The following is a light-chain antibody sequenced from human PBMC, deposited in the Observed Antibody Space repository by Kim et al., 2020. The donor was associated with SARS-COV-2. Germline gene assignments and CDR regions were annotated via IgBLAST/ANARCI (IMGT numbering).Light chain of an antibody. V-gene: IGKV1-17*03. CDR3: LQHNVYPLT. Sequence: ASVGDRVTITCRTSQAISNYLAWFQQKPGKGPKRLIYAASSLQSGVPSRFSGSGSGTEFTLTISSLQPEDFATYFCLQHNVYPLTFGGGTKMDIK. CDR1: QAISNY. CDR2: AAS. J-gene: IGKJ4*01.